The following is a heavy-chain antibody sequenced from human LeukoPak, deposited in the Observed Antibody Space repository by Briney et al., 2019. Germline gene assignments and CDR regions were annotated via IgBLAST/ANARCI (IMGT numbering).Heavy chain of an antibody. D-gene: IGHD6-6*01. V-gene: IGHV4-61*01. CDR1: AAPSPGRYY. CDR3: TRVYGSPSQVRLFGH. Sequence: SETLSLTCPLAAPSPGRYYAGCVRQPPGKGLEWIGYIYYSGSTNYNPSLKSRVTISVDTSKNQLSLKLCSVTAAATAVYYCTRVYGSPSQVRLFGHWGQGTLVTVSS. CDR2: IYYSGST. J-gene: IGHJ4*02.